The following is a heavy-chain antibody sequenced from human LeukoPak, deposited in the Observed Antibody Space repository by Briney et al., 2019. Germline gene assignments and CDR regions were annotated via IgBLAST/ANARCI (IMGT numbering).Heavy chain of an antibody. CDR2: ISGSGGST. D-gene: IGHD6-6*01. V-gene: IGHV3-23*01. CDR1: GFTFSSYA. J-gene: IGHJ4*02. CDR3: AKPQSSSSWSPVDY. Sequence: PGGSLRLSCATSGFTFSSYATSWVRQAPGKGLEWVSGISGSGGSTYYADSVKGRFTISRDNSKNTLYLQMNSLRAEDTAVYYCAKPQSSSSWSPVDYWGQGTLVTVSS.